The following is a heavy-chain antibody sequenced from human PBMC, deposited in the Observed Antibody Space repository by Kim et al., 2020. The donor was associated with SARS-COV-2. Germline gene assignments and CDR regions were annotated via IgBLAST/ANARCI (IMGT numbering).Heavy chain of an antibody. CDR3: ARQYDDYFPLDY. J-gene: IGHJ4*02. Sequence: ASVKVSCEASGYTFTSYGISWVRQAPGQGLEWMGWISADNGDTKYAQKLQGRVTMTTDTSTNTAYMELRTLRSDDTAIYYCARQYDDYFPLDYWGQGTLVTVSS. V-gene: IGHV1-18*01. D-gene: IGHD4-17*01. CDR1: GYTFTSYG. CDR2: ISADNGDT.